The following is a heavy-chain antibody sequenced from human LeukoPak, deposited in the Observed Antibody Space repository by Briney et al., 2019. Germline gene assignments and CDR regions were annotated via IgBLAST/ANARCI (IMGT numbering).Heavy chain of an antibody. CDR1: GYTFTGYY. J-gene: IGHJ5*02. V-gene: IGHV1-2*06. D-gene: IGHD1-26*01. CDR3: ARARSGSYTWFDP. CDR2: INPNSGGT. Sequence: ASVKVSCKASGYTFTGYYMLWVRQAPGQGLEWMGRINPNSGGTNYAQKFQGRVTMTRDTSISTAYMELSRLRSDDTAVYYCARARSGSYTWFDPWGQGTLVTVSS.